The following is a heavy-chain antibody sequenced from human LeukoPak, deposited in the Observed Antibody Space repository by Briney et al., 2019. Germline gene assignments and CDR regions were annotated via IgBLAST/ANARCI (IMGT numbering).Heavy chain of an antibody. Sequence: SETLSLTCAVYGGSFSGYYWSWIRQPPGKGLEWIGEINHSGGTNYNPSLKSRVTISVDTSKNQFSLKLSSVTAADTAVYYCASLDYWGQGTLVTVSS. CDR2: INHSGGT. J-gene: IGHJ4*02. CDR3: ASLDY. V-gene: IGHV4-34*01. CDR1: GGSFSGYY.